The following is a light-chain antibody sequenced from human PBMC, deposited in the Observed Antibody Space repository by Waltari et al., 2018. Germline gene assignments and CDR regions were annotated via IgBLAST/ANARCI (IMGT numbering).Light chain of an antibody. J-gene: IGLJ3*02. Sequence: QSVLTQPPSVSAAPGQKVTISCSGSSSNIGNNYLSWYQQVPGTAPKLFIYDNKKRPSGIPYRFSGSKSGSSATLGITGLQTGDEAQYYCGTWDSSLSAWVFGGGTKLTVL. CDR3: GTWDSSLSAWV. CDR1: SSNIGNNY. V-gene: IGLV1-51*01. CDR2: DNK.